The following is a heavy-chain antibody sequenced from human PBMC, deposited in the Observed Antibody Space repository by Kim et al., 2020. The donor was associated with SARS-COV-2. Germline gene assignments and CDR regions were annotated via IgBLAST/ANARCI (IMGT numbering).Heavy chain of an antibody. CDR3: AREWRIAAAGYWFDP. J-gene: IGHJ5*02. CDR2: IYYSGST. CDR1: GGSISSSSYY. Sequence: SETLSLTCTVSGGSISSSSYYWGWIRQPPGKGLEWIGSIYYSGSTYYNPSLKSRVTISVDTSKNQFSLKLSSVTAADTAVYYCAREWRIAAAGYWFDPWGQGTLVTVSS. D-gene: IGHD6-13*01. V-gene: IGHV4-39*07.